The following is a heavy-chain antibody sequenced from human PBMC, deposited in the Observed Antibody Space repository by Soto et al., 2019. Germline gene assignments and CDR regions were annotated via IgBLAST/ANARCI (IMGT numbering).Heavy chain of an antibody. CDR2: IREGGNDK. CDR3: ARQQFRGMDV. V-gene: IGHV3-7*01. D-gene: IGHD6-13*01. CDR1: GFSFSSYD. J-gene: IGHJ6*02. Sequence: EVQLVESGGGLVQPGGSLRLSCAASGFSFSSYDMIWVRQAPGKGLEWVATIREGGNDKYYLDSVRGRFTVYRDDAKRSLYLQLSSLSAEDTAIYYCARQQFRGMDVWGQGTTVTVSS.